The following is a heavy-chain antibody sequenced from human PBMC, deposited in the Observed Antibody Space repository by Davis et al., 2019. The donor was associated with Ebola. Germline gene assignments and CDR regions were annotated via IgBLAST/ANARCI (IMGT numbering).Heavy chain of an antibody. CDR1: GFTFSSYS. J-gene: IGHJ4*02. D-gene: IGHD3-22*01. V-gene: IGHV3-21*01. CDR3: ARDRYYYDSSGPGY. Sequence: GESLKISCAASGFTFSSYSMNWVRQAPGKGLEWVSSISSSSSYIYYADSVKGRFTISRDNAKNSLYLQMNSLRAEDTAVYYCARDRYYYDSSGPGYWGQGTLVTVSS. CDR2: ISSSSSYI.